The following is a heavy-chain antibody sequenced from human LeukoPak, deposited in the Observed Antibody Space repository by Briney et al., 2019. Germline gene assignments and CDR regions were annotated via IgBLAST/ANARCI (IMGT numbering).Heavy chain of an antibody. V-gene: IGHV3-30*18. D-gene: IGHD6-19*01. J-gene: IGHJ4*02. CDR1: GFTFSSYG. CDR2: ISYDGSNK. CDR3: ANLWMAVADDY. Sequence: GGSLRLSCAASGFTFSSYGMHWVRQAPGKGLEWVAVISYDGSNKYYADSVKGRFTISRDNSKNTLYLQMNSLRAEDTAVYYCANLWMAVADDYWGQGTLVTVSS.